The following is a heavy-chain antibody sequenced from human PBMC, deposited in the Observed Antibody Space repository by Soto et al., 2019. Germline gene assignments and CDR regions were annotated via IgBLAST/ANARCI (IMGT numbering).Heavy chain of an antibody. CDR3: ARSKYYYDSSGYYWPLDY. CDR2: IYYSGST. V-gene: IGHV4-61*05. D-gene: IGHD3-22*01. CDR1: GGSISSNDYY. J-gene: IGHJ4*02. Sequence: SETLSLTCTVSGGSISSNDYYWDWIRQSPGKGLEWIGYIYYSGSTNYNPSLKSRVTISVDTSKNQFSLKLSSVTAADTAVYYCARSKYYYDSSGYYWPLDYWGQGTLVPVSS.